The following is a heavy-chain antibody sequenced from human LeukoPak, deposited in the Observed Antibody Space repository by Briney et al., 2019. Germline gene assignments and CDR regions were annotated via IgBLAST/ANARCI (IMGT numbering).Heavy chain of an antibody. CDR3: ARRAGLFGEPPNHFDY. D-gene: IGHD3-10*01. J-gene: IGHJ4*02. Sequence: GESLKISCKGPGYSFSDYWIGWVRQLPGEGLEWMGIFFPGDSDTRYSPSFQGQVTISADKSITTAYLQWSSLKASDTAMYSCARRAGLFGEPPNHFDYWGQGTLVTVSS. CDR1: GYSFSDYW. CDR2: FFPGDSDT. V-gene: IGHV5-51*01.